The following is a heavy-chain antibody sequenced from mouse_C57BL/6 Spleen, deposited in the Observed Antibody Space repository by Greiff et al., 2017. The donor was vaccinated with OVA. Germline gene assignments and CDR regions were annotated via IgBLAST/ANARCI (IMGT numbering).Heavy chain of an antibody. V-gene: IGHV1-64*01. CDR3: AEGDGYFDY. D-gene: IGHD3-3*01. CDR1: GYTFTSYW. CDR2: IHPNSGST. J-gene: IGHJ2*01. Sequence: QVQLQQPGAELVKPGASVKLSCKASGYTFTSYWMHWVKQRPGQGLEWIGRIHPNSGSTNYNEKFKSKATLTVDKSSSTAYMQLSSLTSEDSAVYYCAEGDGYFDYWGQGTTLTVSS.